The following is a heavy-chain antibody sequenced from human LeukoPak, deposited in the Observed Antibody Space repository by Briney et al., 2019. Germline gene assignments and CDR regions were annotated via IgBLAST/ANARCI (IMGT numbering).Heavy chain of an antibody. Sequence: SETLSLTCTVSGGSISSGGYYWSWIRQHPGKGLEWIGYIYYSGSTNYNPSLKSRVTISGDTSKNQFSLKLTSVTAADTAVYYCASAPKRYCSGGSCYPLYYYAMDVWGQGTTVTVSS. V-gene: IGHV4-61*08. CDR3: ASAPKRYCSGGSCYPLYYYAMDV. J-gene: IGHJ6*02. D-gene: IGHD2-15*01. CDR1: GGSISSGGYY. CDR2: IYYSGST.